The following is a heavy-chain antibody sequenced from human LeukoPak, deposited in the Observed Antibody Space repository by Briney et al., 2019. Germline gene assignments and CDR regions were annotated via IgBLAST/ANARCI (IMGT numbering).Heavy chain of an antibody. CDR2: ISSSGSTI. Sequence: GGSLRLSCAASGFTFSSYEMNWVRQAPGKGLEWVSYISSSGSTIYYADSVKGRFTISRDNAKNSLYLQMNSLRAEDTAVYYCAREDLDYDFWSGSISFDPWGQGTLVTVSS. CDR3: AREDLDYDFWSGSISFDP. J-gene: IGHJ5*02. D-gene: IGHD3-3*01. CDR1: GFTFSSYE. V-gene: IGHV3-48*03.